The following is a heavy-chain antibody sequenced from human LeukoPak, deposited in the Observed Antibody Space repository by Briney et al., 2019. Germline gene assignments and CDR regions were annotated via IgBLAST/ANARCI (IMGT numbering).Heavy chain of an antibody. V-gene: IGHV1-2*02. J-gene: IGHJ5*02. CDR3: ARAYYYDSSGYYSYHRFDP. CDR2: INPNSGGT. D-gene: IGHD3-22*01. CDR1: GYTFTGYY. Sequence: GASVKVSCKASGYTFTGYYMHWVRQAPGQGLEWMGWINPNSGGTNYAQKFQGRVTMTRDTSISTAYMELGRLRSDDTAVYYCARAYYYDSSGYYSYHRFDPWGQGTLVTVSS.